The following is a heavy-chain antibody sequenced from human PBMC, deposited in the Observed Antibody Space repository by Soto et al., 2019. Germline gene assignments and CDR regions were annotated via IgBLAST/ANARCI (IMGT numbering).Heavy chain of an antibody. CDR2: IFSSGST. J-gene: IGHJ4*02. CDR1: GDSSDSGAYY. D-gene: IGHD6-25*01. Sequence: SETLSLTCTGSGDSSDSGAYYWSWIRQHPGEGLEWIGYIFSSGSTFYNPSLKSRVTISMDTSGKSFSLNLRSVTAADTAMYYCARDRPSATSEVVFESWGRGSRGSVSS. V-gene: IGHV4-31*03. CDR3: ARDRPSATSEVVFES.